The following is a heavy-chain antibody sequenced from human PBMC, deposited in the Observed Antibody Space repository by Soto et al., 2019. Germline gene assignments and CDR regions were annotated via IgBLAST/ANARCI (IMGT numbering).Heavy chain of an antibody. V-gene: IGHV3-33*01. CDR1: GFTFSSYG. CDR2: IWYDGSNK. J-gene: IGHJ4*02. Sequence: PGGSLRLSCAASGFTFSSYGMHWVRQAPGKGLEWVAVIWYDGSNKYYADSVKGRFTISRDNSKNTLYLQMNSLRAEDTAVYYCARSGYYYFEFDYWGQGTLVTVSS. D-gene: IGHD3-22*01. CDR3: ARSGYYYFEFDY.